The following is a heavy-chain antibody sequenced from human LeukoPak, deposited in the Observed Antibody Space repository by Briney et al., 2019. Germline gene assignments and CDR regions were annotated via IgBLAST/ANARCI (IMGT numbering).Heavy chain of an antibody. CDR1: GFTFNIYG. CDR3: CKDVTAMISIWEHFHP. V-gene: IGHV3-23*01. CDR2: VGGGDDI. D-gene: IGHD1/OR15-1a*01. J-gene: IGHJ5*02. Sequence: WGSLRLSCAASGFTFNIYGMSWVRQAPGKGLEWVSSVGGGDDIHYADSVKGRVTGSRDDAKNTVYLQMNSLRAEDTAIYFGCKDVTAMISIWEHFHPWGQGTLVSVSS.